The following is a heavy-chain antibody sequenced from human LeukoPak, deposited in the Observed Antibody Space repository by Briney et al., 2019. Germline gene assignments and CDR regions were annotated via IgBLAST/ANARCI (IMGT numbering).Heavy chain of an antibody. D-gene: IGHD1-1*01. CDR2: MSTSDSPI. J-gene: IGHJ5*02. V-gene: IGHV3-11*04. Sequence: PGGSLRLSCAASGFTFSDYYMSWIRQAPGKGLEWVSYMSTSDSPIYYTDSVKGRFTISRDNAKNSLYLQMNSLRALDTAVYYCARELNGAFDPWGQGTLVTVSS. CDR3: ARELNGAFDP. CDR1: GFTFSDYY.